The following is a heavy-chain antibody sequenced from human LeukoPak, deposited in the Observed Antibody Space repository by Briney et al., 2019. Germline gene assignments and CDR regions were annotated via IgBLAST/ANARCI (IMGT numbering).Heavy chain of an antibody. Sequence: SETLSLTCTVSGYSISNGYYWGWIRQPPGKGLEWIGSIYHSGSTYYNPSLKSRVTISVDTSKNQFSLKLSSVTAADTAVYYCARGVYYDSGDAFDIWGQGTMVTVSS. CDR1: GYSISNGYY. V-gene: IGHV4-38-2*02. CDR2: IYHSGST. CDR3: ARGVYYDSGDAFDI. J-gene: IGHJ3*02. D-gene: IGHD3-22*01.